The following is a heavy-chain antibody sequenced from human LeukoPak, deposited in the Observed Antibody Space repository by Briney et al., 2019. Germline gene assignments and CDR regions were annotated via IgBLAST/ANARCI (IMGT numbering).Heavy chain of an antibody. D-gene: IGHD6-13*01. V-gene: IGHV3-7*01. J-gene: IGHJ4*02. CDR2: INQDGSEK. CDR3: ARDHPAAGIIFDY. Sequence: PGGSLRLSCAASGFTFSSYNMSWVRQAPGKGLEWVANINQDGSEKYYVDSVKGRFTISRDNAKNSLYLQMNSLRAEDTAVYYCARDHPAAGIIFDYWGQGTLVTVSS. CDR1: GFTFSSYN.